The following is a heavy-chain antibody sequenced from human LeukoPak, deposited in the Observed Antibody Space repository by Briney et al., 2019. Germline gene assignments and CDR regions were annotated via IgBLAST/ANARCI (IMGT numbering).Heavy chain of an antibody. CDR1: GFTFSSYT. D-gene: IGHD2-15*01. V-gene: IGHV3-48*01. J-gene: IGHJ4*02. CDR3: ARFSGRN. CDR2: IGTSSTTI. Sequence: GGSLRLSCAASGFTFSSYTMNWVRQPPWKGLEWVSNIGTSSTTIYYADSVKGRFTISRDNAKNSLYLQMNSLRAEDTAVYYCARFSGRNWGQGTLVTVSS.